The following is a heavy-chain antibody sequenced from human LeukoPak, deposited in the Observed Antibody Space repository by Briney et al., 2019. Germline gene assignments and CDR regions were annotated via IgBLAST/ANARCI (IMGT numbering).Heavy chain of an antibody. J-gene: IGHJ3*02. D-gene: IGHD1-26*01. CDR1: GYTFTSYY. CDR3: ARQKVEWELLPWSAFDI. CDR2: INPSGRST. Sequence: ASVKVSCKASGYTFTSYYMRWVRQAPGQGLEWMGIINPSGRSTTYAQKFQGRVTMTRDTSTSTVYMDLSSLRFEDTAVYYCARQKVEWELLPWSAFDIWGQGTMVTVSS. V-gene: IGHV1-46*01.